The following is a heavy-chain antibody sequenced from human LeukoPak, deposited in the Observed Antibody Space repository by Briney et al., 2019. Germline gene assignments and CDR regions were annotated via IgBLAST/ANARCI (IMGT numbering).Heavy chain of an antibody. CDR3: GRGRRVGANTGALDI. Sequence: SETLSLTCTVSGGSISPFYWNWIRQPPGKGLEWIGYIYYTGGTSYSPSLNSRATISVDTSKNQISLKLNSVTAADTAVYYCGRGRRVGANTGALDIWGQGTMVPVSS. CDR1: GGSISPFY. D-gene: IGHD3-22*01. V-gene: IGHV4-59*12. CDR2: IYYTGGT. J-gene: IGHJ3*02.